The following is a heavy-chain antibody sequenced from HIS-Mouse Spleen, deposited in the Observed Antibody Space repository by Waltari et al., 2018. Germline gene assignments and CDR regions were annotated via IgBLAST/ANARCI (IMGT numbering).Heavy chain of an antibody. J-gene: IGHJ4*02. D-gene: IGHD6-6*01. CDR3: ARDASAIAARPFDY. CDR2: IYYSGST. V-gene: IGHV4-39*07. Sequence: QLQLQESGPGLVKPSETLSLTCTVSGGSISSSSYYWGWIRQPPGKGLEWIGNIYYSGSTYYNPSLKSRVTISVDTSKNQFSLKLSSVTAADTAVYYCARDASAIAARPFDYWGQGTLVTVSS. CDR1: GGSISSSSYY.